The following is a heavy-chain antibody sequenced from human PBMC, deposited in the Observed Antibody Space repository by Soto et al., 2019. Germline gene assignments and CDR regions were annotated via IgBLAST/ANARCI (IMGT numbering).Heavy chain of an antibody. CDR2: FDPEDGET. D-gene: IGHD3-22*01. CDR3: VTSPISGYYFFFDY. CDR1: GYTLTELS. V-gene: IGHV1-24*01. J-gene: IGHJ4*02. Sequence: ASVKVSCKVPGYTLTELSMHWVRQAPGKGLEWMGGFDPEDGETIYAQKFHGRVTMNEDTSTDTAYMDLSSLRSEDTAVYYFVTSPISGYYFFFDYWGQVPLIAVSS.